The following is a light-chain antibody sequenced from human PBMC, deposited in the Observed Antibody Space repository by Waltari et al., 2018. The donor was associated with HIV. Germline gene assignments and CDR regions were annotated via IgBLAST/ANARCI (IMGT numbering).Light chain of an antibody. J-gene: IGLJ3*02. V-gene: IGLV5-45*01. CDR2: YKSDSDK. CDR3: MIWHSSAWV. Sequence: QAVLTQPASLSASPVASARLTCPLRSGINVGTYRIYWYQQKPGSPPQYLLRYKSDSDKQQGSGVPSRFSGSKDASAKAWILLISGLQSEDDADYYCMIWHSSAWVFGGGTKLTVL. CDR1: SGINVGTYR.